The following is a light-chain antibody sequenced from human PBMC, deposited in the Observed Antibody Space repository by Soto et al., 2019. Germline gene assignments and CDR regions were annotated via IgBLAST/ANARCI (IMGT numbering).Light chain of an antibody. J-gene: IGKJ1*01. V-gene: IGKV1-5*01. Sequence: IQMTQSPSSLSASVGDRVTITCRASQSISSYLNWYQQKPGKAPKLLIYDASSLESGVPSRFSGSGSGTEFTLTISSLQPDDFATYYCQQYKTFGQGTKVDIK. CDR3: QQYKT. CDR2: DAS. CDR1: QSISSY.